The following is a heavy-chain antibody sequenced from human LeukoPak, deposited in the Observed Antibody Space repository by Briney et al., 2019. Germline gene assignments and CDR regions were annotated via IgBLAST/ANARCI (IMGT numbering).Heavy chain of an antibody. J-gene: IGHJ2*01. CDR2: ISWNSDRI. CDR3: AKAQTYGLPEGWYFDL. V-gene: IGHV3-9*01. Sequence: SGGSLRLSCAASGFTFDDYAMHWVRQAPGTGLEWVSGISWNSDRIGYADSVKGRFTISRDNAKNSLYLQMNSLRAEDTAFYYCAKAQTYGLPEGWYFDLCGRGTLVTVSS. D-gene: IGHD4-17*01. CDR1: GFTFDDYA.